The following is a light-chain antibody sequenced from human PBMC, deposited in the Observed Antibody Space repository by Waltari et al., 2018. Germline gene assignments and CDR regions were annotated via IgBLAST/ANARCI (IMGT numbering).Light chain of an antibody. V-gene: IGKV1-5*03. J-gene: IGKJ3*01. CDR2: EAT. Sequence: DIQMTQSPSTLSASVGDRVTITCRASQSIGSWLAWYQQKPGKAPKLRIYEATSLESGVPSRFSASGSGTEFTLTISSLQPDDFATYYGQRYNSYPITFGPGTKVDI. CDR1: QSIGSW. CDR3: QRYNSYPIT.